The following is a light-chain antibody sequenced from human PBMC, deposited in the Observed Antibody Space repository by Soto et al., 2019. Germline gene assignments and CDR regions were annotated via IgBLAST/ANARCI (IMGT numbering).Light chain of an antibody. V-gene: IGKV1-5*03. CDR1: EGISQY. J-gene: IGKJ1*01. CDR3: QHYKPYKT. Sequence: DIQMTQSPSSLSASVGDRVTITCRASEGISQYVNWYQQRPGKPPKPVIYGASTLERGVPSRFSGSGSGTEFTLTIAGLQPDDFATYYCQHYKPYKTFGQGTKVDIK. CDR2: GAS.